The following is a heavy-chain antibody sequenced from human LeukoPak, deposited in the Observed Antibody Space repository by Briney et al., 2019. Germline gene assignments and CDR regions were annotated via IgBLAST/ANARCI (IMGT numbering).Heavy chain of an antibody. CDR2: ISNDESTI. V-gene: IGHV3-74*01. Sequence: PGGSLRLSCAASGFTFSRYWMSWVRQAPGKGPVWVSLISNDESTIIYADSVKGRFTISRDNAKNTLYLQMSSLRAEDTAVYYCARDVGTWGQGTLVTVSS. J-gene: IGHJ5*02. CDR1: GFTFSRYW. D-gene: IGHD7-27*01. CDR3: ARDVGT.